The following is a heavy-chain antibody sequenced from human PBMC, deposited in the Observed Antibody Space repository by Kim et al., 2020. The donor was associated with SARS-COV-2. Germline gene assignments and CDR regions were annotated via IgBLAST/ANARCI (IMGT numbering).Heavy chain of an antibody. J-gene: IGHJ4*01. D-gene: IGHD7-27*01. CDR2: INGDGADI. V-gene: IGHV3-74*01. Sequence: GGSLRLSCVASGFTFSNAWMRWVRQAPGKGPVWVSRINGDGADINYADFARGRVTISRDNDKKTLYLQMHSLKDEDAAVYYCARINWGLGDLDYWGHGTL. CDR3: ARINWGLGDLDY. CDR1: GFTFSNAW.